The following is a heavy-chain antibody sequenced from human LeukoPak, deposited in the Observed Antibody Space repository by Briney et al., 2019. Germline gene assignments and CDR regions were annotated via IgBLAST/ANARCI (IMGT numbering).Heavy chain of an antibody. J-gene: IGHJ4*02. CDR3: ARGSGYSSSWYNY. CDR2: IYYSGST. D-gene: IGHD6-13*01. CDR1: GGSISSGDYY. Sequence: NPSETLSLTCTVSGGSISSGDYYWSWIRQPPGKSLEWIGYIYYSGSTYYNPSLKSRVTISVDTSKNQFSLKLSSVTAADTAVYYCARGSGYSSSWYNYWGQGTLVTVSS. V-gene: IGHV4-30-4*08.